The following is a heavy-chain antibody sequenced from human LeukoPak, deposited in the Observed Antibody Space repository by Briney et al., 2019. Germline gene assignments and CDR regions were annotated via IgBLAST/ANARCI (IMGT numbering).Heavy chain of an antibody. V-gene: IGHV1-69*13. CDR1: GGTFSSYA. CDR2: IISIIGTG. J-gene: IGHJ5*02. Sequence: SVKVSCKASGGTFSSYAISWVRQAPGQGLEWMGGIISIIGTGDYAQKFQGRVTITADESTSTAYMELSSLRSEDTAVYYCARAGMARINWFDPWGQGTLVTVSS. CDR3: ARAGMARINWFDP. D-gene: IGHD1-14*01.